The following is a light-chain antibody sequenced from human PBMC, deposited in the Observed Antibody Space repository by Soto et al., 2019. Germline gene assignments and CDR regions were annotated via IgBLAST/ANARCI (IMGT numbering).Light chain of an antibody. CDR3: QQRSIWPPLT. CDR2: DAS. J-gene: IGKJ4*01. V-gene: IGKV3-11*01. CDR1: QSVSSY. Sequence: DIVLTQSPATLSLSPGQRATLSCRASQSVSSYLAWYQHKPGQAPRLLIYDASNRATGIPARFSGSGSGTDFTLTISSLEHEDFAVYYCQQRSIWPPLTFVGGTKVEIK.